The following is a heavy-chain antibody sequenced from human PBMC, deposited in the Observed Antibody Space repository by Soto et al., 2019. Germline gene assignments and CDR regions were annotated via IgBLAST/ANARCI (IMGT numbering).Heavy chain of an antibody. D-gene: IGHD1-7*01. V-gene: IGHV3-15*01. CDR3: TPNWNSDC. J-gene: IGHJ5*01. CDR2: IKNKIDVGTT. CDR1: GFTLSNAW. Sequence: WGSLRLSCAASGFTLSNAWVSWVRQAPGKGLEWVGRIKNKIDVGTTDYAVPVKGRFTISRDDSKNMLYLQMNSLITEDTAVYYCTPNWNSDCWGNGNPATVSS.